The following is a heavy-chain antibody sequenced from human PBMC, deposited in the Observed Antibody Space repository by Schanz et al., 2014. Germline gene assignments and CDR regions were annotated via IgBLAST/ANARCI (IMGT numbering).Heavy chain of an antibody. D-gene: IGHD2-2*01. CDR1: GVSISSTNW. J-gene: IGHJ5*02. CDR3: ARVKQGCSDTSCVLDP. V-gene: IGHV4-4*02. CDR2: IIHDGRT. Sequence: QVQLQESGPGLVKPSGTLSLTCAVSGVSISSTNWWHWVRQSPGKGLEWLGEIIHDGRTNYNPSLGSRVPISLDKSGNQFSRELTSVTAADTALYFCARVKQGCSDTSCVLDPWGQGTLVTVSS.